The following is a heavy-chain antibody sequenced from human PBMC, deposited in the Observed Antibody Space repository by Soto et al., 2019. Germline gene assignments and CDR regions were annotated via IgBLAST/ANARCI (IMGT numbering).Heavy chain of an antibody. J-gene: IGHJ4*02. D-gene: IGHD1-26*01. CDR2: IYYSGST. V-gene: IGHV4-30-4*01. CDR3: ATAGIVGGTGGLFDN. CDR1: GGSISSGDYY. Sequence: PSETLSLTCTVSGGSISSGDYYWRWIRQPPGKGLEWIGYIYYSGSTYYNPSLKSRVTISVDTSKNQFSLKLSSVTAADTAVYYCATAGIVGGTGGLFDNWGQGALVIVSS.